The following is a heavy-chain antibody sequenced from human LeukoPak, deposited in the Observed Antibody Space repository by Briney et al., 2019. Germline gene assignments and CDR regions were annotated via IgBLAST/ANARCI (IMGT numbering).Heavy chain of an antibody. J-gene: IGHJ6*03. CDR2: INRDGSST. D-gene: IGHD6-13*01. CDR1: GIIFSNYW. CDR3: ARVLLAAGTRYYYYYYYMDV. Sequence: GGSLRLSCAASGIIFSNYWMHWVRQAPGKGLVWVSRINRDGSSTSYADSVKGRFTISRDNAKNTLYLQMNSLRAEDTAVYYCARVLLAAGTRYYYYYYYMDVWGKGTTVTISS. V-gene: IGHV3-74*01.